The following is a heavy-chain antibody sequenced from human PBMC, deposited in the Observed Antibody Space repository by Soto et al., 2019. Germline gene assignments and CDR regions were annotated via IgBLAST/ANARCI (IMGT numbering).Heavy chain of an antibody. J-gene: IGHJ6*02. CDR2: ISYDGSNK. CDR1: GFTFSSYA. CDR3: ARDPGAVLRYFDWLLFPGNYYYYGMDV. D-gene: IGHD3-9*01. V-gene: IGHV3-30-3*01. Sequence: PGGSLRLSCAASGFTFSSYAMHWVRQAPGKGLEWVAVISYDGSNKYYADSVKGRFTISRDNSKNTLYLQMNSLRAEDTAVYYCARDPGAVLRYFDWLLFPGNYYYYGMDVWGQGTTVTVSS.